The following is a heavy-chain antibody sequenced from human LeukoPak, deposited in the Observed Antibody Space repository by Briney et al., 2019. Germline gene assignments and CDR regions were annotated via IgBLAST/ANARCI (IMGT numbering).Heavy chain of an antibody. V-gene: IGHV4-39*01. J-gene: IGHJ4*02. D-gene: IGHD6-13*01. Sequence: SETLSLTCSVSGDSVYNNGYYWGWIRQPPGKGLEWIGSIYYSGSTFYNPSLKSGVTMSVDTSKNQFSLKLTSVTAADTAVYYCARQSGPYSSRWFDYWGQGTLVTVSS. CDR1: GDSVYNNGYY. CDR2: IYYSGST. CDR3: ARQSGPYSSRWFDY.